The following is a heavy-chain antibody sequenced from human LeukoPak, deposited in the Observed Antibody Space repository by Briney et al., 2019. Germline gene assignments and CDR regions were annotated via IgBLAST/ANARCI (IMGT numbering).Heavy chain of an antibody. J-gene: IGHJ4*02. CDR2: IIPIFGTA. CDR3: ARLSGNVVVPAAIRDY. D-gene: IGHD2-2*01. V-gene: IGHV1-69*13. CDR1: GGTCSSYA. Sequence: GASVKVSCKASGGTCSSYAISWVRQAPGQGLEWMGGIIPIFGTANYAQKFQGRVTITADESTSTAYMELSSLRSEDTAVYYCARLSGNVVVPAAIRDYWGQGTLVTVSS.